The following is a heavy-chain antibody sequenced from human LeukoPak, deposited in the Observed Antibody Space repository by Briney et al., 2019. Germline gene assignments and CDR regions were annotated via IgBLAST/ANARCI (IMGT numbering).Heavy chain of an antibody. Sequence: PGGSLRLSCAAAGFTFSSYAMAWVRQAPEKGLEWVSSITDSGISTYYADSVKGRFTISRDNSKNTLYLQINSLRAEDTAVYYCAKGSRGNYDYWGRGTLVTVSS. J-gene: IGHJ4*02. CDR3: AKGSRGNYDY. D-gene: IGHD1-26*01. CDR2: ITDSGIST. CDR1: GFTFSSYA. V-gene: IGHV3-23*01.